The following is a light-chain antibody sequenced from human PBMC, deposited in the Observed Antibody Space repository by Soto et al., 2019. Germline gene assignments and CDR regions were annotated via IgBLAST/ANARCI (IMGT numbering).Light chain of an antibody. CDR1: QSVSSSY. V-gene: IGKV3-20*01. J-gene: IGKJ1*01. CDR3: QQYDNLSWT. Sequence: PGERVTLSCRASQSVSSSYLTWYQQKPGQSPRLLIYGVYSRATGTPDRFSGSGSGTDFTLTISRLEPEDFAVYFCQQYDNLSWTFGQGTKVDIK. CDR2: GVY.